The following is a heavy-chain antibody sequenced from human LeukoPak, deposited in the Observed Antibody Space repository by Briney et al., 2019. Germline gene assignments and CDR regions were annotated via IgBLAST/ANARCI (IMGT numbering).Heavy chain of an antibody. D-gene: IGHD5-12*01. V-gene: IGHV4-59*01. CDR1: GGSISSYY. CDR3: ARSGYDSTYYYYMDV. Sequence: SETLSLTCTVSGGSISSYYWSWIRQPPGKGLEWIGYIYYSGSTNYNPSLKSRVTISVDTFKNQFSLKLSSVTAADTAVYYCARSGYDSTYYYYMDVWGKGTTVTISS. CDR2: IYYSGST. J-gene: IGHJ6*03.